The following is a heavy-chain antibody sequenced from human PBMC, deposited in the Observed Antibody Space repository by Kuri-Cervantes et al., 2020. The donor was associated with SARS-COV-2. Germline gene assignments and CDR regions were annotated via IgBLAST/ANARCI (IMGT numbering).Heavy chain of an antibody. CDR1: GFTFDDYG. CDR2: INWNGGST. V-gene: IGHV3-20*04. J-gene: IGHJ3*02. Sequence: GGSLRLSGAASGFTFDDYGMSWVRQAPGKGLEWVSGINWNGGSTGYADSVKGRFTISRANAKNSLYLQMNSLGAEDTAVYYWASEYGVDWGSDSFDIWDQGTMVTVSS. D-gene: IGHD7-27*01. CDR3: ASEYGVDWGSDSFDI.